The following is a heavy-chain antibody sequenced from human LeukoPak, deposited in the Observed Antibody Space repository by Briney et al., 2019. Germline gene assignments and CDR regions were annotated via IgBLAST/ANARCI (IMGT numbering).Heavy chain of an antibody. D-gene: IGHD4-17*01. CDR3: ARDLGYGDYVDY. V-gene: IGHV3-21*01. J-gene: IGHJ4*02. CDR1: GFTFSSYS. Sequence: PGGSLRLSXAASGFTFSSYSMNWVRQAPGKGLEWVSSISSSSSYIYYADSVKGRFTISRDNAKNSLYLQMNSLRAEDTAVYYCARDLGYGDYVDYWGQGTLVTVSS. CDR2: ISSSSSYI.